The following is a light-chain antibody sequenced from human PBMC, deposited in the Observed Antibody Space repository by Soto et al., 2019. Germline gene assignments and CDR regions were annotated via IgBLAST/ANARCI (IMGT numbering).Light chain of an antibody. CDR3: QQYNNWPPIT. Sequence: ETVMTQSPATLSVSPGERATLSCRASQGVSSNLAWYQQKPGQAPRLLIYSASTRATGIPARFSGSGSGTEFTLTISSLQSADFAVYYCQQYNNWPPITFGQGTKLEIK. CDR2: SAS. CDR1: QGVSSN. J-gene: IGKJ2*01. V-gene: IGKV3-15*01.